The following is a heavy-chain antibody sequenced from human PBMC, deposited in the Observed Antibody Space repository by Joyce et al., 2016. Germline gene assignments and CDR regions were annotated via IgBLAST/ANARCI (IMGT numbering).Heavy chain of an antibody. CDR2: IDSEGGRI. V-gene: IGHV3-74*03. D-gene: IGHD1-14*01. Sequence: AASGFTFNSHWMHWVRQAPGEGVVWISRIDSEGGRITYADSVKGRFTISRDNARNTLYLRINSLRADDTALYYCVRVRDTGFAFDIWGQGTVVAVSS. CDR3: VRVRDTGFAFDI. J-gene: IGHJ3*02. CDR1: GFTFNSHW.